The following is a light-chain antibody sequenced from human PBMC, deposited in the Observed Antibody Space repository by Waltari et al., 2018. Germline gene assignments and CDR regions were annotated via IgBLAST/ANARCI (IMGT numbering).Light chain of an antibody. V-gene: IGKV1-5*03. CDR2: KAS. J-gene: IGKJ1*01. Sequence: DIQMTQSPSTRPASVVDRGNITCRASQSISSLLAWYQQKPGKAPNLPMYKASTLESGVPSRFSGSGSGTEFTLTISSLQPDDFATYYCQQYSSYWTFGQGTKVEIK. CDR3: QQYSSYWT. CDR1: QSISSL.